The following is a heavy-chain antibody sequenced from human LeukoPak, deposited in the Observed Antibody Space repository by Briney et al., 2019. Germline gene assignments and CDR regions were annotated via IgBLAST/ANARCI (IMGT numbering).Heavy chain of an antibody. CDR3: ARAPRDIVAVPAAIPLDY. J-gene: IGHJ4*02. CDR1: GYTFTSYY. D-gene: IGHD2-2*02. V-gene: IGHV1-46*01. CDR2: INPSGGST. Sequence: ASVKVSCKASGYTFTSYYMHWVRQAPGQGLEWMGIINPSGGSTSYAQKFQGRVTMTRDTSTSTVYMELSSLRSEDTAVYYCARAPRDIVAVPAAIPLDYWGRGTLVTVSS.